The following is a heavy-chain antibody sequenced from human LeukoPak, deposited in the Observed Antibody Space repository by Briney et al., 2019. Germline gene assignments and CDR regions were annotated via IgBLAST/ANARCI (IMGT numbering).Heavy chain of an antibody. V-gene: IGHV3-7*01. CDR2: IKRDGSEK. CDR1: GFTFSSYW. CDR3: ARERRGIAAAGRNDY. Sequence: GSLRLSCAASGFTFSSYWMSWVRQAPGKGLEWVANIKRDGSEKYYVDSVKGRFTISRDNAKNSLYLQMNSLRAEDTAVYYCARERRGIAAAGRNDYWGQGTLVTVSS. J-gene: IGHJ4*02. D-gene: IGHD6-13*01.